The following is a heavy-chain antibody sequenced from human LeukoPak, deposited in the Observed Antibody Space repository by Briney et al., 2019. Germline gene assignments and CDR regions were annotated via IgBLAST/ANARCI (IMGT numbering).Heavy chain of an antibody. CDR1: GYTFTSYG. D-gene: IGHD2-2*01. V-gene: IGHV1-18*04. CDR2: ISAYNGNT. J-gene: IGHJ6*04. Sequence: ASVKVSCKASGYTFTSYGISWVRQAPGQGLEWMGWISAYNGNTNYAQKLQGRVTMTTDTSTSTAYMELRGLRSDDTAVYYCARDGVGCSSTSCPRYYYYYGMDVWGKGTTVTVSS. CDR3: ARDGVGCSSTSCPRYYYYYGMDV.